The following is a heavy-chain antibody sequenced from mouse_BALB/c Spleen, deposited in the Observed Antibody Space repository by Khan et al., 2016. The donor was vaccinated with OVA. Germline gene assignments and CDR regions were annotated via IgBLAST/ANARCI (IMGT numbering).Heavy chain of an antibody. D-gene: IGHD2-12*01. V-gene: IGHV9-3-1*01. CDR2: INTYTGEP. CDR3: ARPPYCSYTLDY. Sequence: IQLVQSGPELKKPGETVKISCKASGYTFTNYGMNWVKQSPGKALKWMGWINTYTGEPTYADDFKGRFAFSLETSATTAYLQINNLKNEDTATYVCARPPYCSYTLDYWGQGTSVTVSS. J-gene: IGHJ4*01. CDR1: GYTFTNYG.